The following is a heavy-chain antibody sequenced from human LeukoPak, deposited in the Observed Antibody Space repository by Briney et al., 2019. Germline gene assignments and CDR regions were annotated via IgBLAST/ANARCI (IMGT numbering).Heavy chain of an antibody. D-gene: IGHD3-10*01. Sequence: PGGTLRLSCAASGFTFSSNGMSWVRQAPGKGLEWVSVIYSGGSTYYADSVKGRFTISRDNSKNTLYLQMNSLRAEDTAVYYCARAFRGAYGSGSYADYWGQGTLVTVSS. CDR2: IYSGGST. V-gene: IGHV3-53*01. CDR1: GFTFSSNG. CDR3: ARAFRGAYGSGSYADY. J-gene: IGHJ4*02.